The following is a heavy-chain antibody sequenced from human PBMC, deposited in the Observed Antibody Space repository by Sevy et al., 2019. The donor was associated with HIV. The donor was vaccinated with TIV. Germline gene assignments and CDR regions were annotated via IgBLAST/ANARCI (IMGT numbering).Heavy chain of an antibody. D-gene: IGHD6-6*01. Sequence: GGSLRFSCAASGFTFSDYGMAWVRQAPGKGLEWVAVISFDGSSKFYADSVKGRFTFSRDTSRNTLFLQMNSLRSEDTGVYYCAKGSSSAGPGLLDYWGQGTLVTVSS. V-gene: IGHV3-30*18. CDR3: AKGSSSAGPGLLDY. CDR2: ISFDGSSK. CDR1: GFTFSDYG. J-gene: IGHJ4*02.